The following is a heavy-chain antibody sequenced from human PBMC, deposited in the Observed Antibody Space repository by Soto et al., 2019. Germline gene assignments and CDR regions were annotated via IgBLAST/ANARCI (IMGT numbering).Heavy chain of an antibody. CDR1: GYTFTSYA. CDR3: ARDWDGCSSTSCSINWFDP. Sequence: QVQLVQSGAEVKKPGASVKVSCKASGYTFTSYAMHWVRQAPGQRLEWMGWINAGNGNTKYSQKFQGRVTITRDTSASTAYMELSSLRSEDTAVYYCARDWDGCSSTSCSINWFDPWGQGTLVTVSS. CDR2: INAGNGNT. D-gene: IGHD2-2*01. V-gene: IGHV1-3*01. J-gene: IGHJ5*02.